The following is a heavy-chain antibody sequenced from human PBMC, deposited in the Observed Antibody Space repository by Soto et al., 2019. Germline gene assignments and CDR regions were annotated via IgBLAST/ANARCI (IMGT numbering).Heavy chain of an antibody. CDR1: GFTFTSSA. CDR2: IVVGSGNT. D-gene: IGHD6-6*01. J-gene: IGHJ6*02. Sequence: QMQLVQSGPEVKKPGTSVKVSCKASGFTFTSSAVQWVRQARGQRLEWIGWIVVGSGNTNYAQKFQERVTITRDMSTSPAYMELGSLRSVDTAVYYCAATALYSSSSPSYYYYGMDVWGQGTTVTVAS. V-gene: IGHV1-58*01. CDR3: AATALYSSSSPSYYYYGMDV.